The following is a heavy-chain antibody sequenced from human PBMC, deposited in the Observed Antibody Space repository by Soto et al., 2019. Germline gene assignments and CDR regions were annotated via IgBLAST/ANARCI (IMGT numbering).Heavy chain of an antibody. CDR3: AREGGGTGALDX. J-gene: IGHJ4*02. CDR2: ITVIFGTA. Sequence: SLKVSCKAYGGTFSSYTLSWVRQAPGQGLEWMGGITVIFGTANYAKKVQGRVTITADQSTGKAYMELSSLRSEDTAVYYCAREGGGTGALDXWGQGTLVTVSX. CDR1: GGTFSSYT. V-gene: IGHV1-69*13. D-gene: IGHD3-16*01.